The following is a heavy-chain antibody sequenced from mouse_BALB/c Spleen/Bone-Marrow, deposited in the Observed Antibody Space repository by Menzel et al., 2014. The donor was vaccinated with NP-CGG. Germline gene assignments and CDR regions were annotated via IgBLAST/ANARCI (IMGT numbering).Heavy chain of an antibody. J-gene: IGHJ2*01. CDR3: TRGGNWEDFDY. Sequence: EVKLVESGGGLVQPGGSRKLSCAASGFTFSSFGMHWVRQAPERGLEWVAYISSGGSTIFYADTVKGRFTISRDNPKNTLFLQMTSLRSEDTAMYYCTRGGNWEDFDYWGQGTTLTVSS. D-gene: IGHD4-1*01. CDR1: GFTFSSFG. V-gene: IGHV5-17*02. CDR2: ISSGGSTI.